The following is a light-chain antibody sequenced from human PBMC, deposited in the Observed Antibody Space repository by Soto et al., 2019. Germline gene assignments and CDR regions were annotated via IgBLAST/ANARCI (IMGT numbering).Light chain of an antibody. CDR3: QQYNRYSWT. CDR1: QTIYSW. V-gene: IGKV1-5*03. CDR2: KAS. Sequence: DIQMTQSPSTLSASVGDRVTITCRASQTIYSWLAWYQQKAGKAPKLLIYKASNLGSGVPSRFSGGGSGTEFTLTISNLQPDDSATYYCQQYNRYSWTFGQGTKVEIK. J-gene: IGKJ1*01.